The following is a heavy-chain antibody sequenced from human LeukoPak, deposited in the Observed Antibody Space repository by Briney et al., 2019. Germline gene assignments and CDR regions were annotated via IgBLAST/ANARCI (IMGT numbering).Heavy chain of an antibody. CDR1: GVSISSYY. D-gene: IGHD3-16*01. V-gene: IGHV4-59*01. J-gene: IGHJ6*02. CDR3: VGSLGYYYGMDV. Sequence: SETLSLTCTVSGVSISSYYWSWIRQPPGKGLEWIGYIYYSGSTNYNPSLKSRVTISVDTSKNQFSLKLSSVTAADTAVYYCVGSLGYYYGMDVWGQGTTVTVSS. CDR2: IYYSGST.